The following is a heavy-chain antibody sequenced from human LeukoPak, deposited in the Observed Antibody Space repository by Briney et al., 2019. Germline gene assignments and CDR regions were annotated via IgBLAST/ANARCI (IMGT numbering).Heavy chain of an antibody. CDR1: GFTVSSNY. Sequence: GGSLRLSCAASGFTVSSNYMSWVRQAPGKGLEWVSVIYSGGSIYYADSVKGRFTISRDSSKNTLYLQMNSLRAEDTVVYYCARDQAPSGYHDYWGQGTLVTVSS. V-gene: IGHV3-53*01. J-gene: IGHJ4*02. D-gene: IGHD3-22*01. CDR3: ARDQAPSGYHDY. CDR2: IYSGGSI.